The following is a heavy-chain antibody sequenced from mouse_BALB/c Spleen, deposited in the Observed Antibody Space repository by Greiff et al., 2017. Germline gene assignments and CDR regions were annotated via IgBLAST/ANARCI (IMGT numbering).Heavy chain of an antibody. CDR1: GYSFTGYY. V-gene: IGHV1S34*01. D-gene: IGHD1-1*01. J-gene: IGHJ4*01. CDR3: ARSGDYDGSSSDYAMDY. CDR2: ISCYNGAT. Sequence: LVKTGASVTISCKASGYSFTGYYMHWVKQRHGKSLEWIGYISCYNGATSYNQKFKGKATLTVDTSSSTAYMQFNSLTSEDSAVYDCARSGDYDGSSSDYAMDYWGQGTSVTVSS.